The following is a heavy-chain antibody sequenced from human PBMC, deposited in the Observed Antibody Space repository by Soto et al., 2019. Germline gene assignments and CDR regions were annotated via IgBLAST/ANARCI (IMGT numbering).Heavy chain of an antibody. CDR2: ISPMFGAA. D-gene: IGHD3-10*01. CDR1: GGIFNTYA. Sequence: QVQLVQSGAEMKKPGSSVKVSCQSSGGIFNTYAMNWVRQAPGQGPEWMGDISPMFGAANYAPKLQGRVTITADESTGTSYMQLSSLTSEDTALYFCAREVQVHTPAFVYWGQGTLVTVSS. CDR3: AREVQVHTPAFVY. J-gene: IGHJ4*02. V-gene: IGHV1-69*19.